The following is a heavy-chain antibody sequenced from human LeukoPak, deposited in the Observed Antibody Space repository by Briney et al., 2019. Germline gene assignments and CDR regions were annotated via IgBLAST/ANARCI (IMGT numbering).Heavy chain of an antibody. CDR3: ARYYYGSGTSLDP. J-gene: IGHJ5*02. Sequence: GGSLRLSCAASGFTFSDYWMSWLRQAPGKGLEWVANIRKDGSEKHYVDSVKGRFTISRDNAKNSLYLQMSSLRAEDTAVFYCARYYYGSGTSLDPWGQGTLVTVSS. CDR1: GFTFSDYW. D-gene: IGHD3-10*01. V-gene: IGHV3-7*01. CDR2: IRKDGSEK.